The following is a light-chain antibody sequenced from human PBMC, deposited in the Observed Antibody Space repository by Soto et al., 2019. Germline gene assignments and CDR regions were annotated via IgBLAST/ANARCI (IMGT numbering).Light chain of an antibody. Sequence: SGRGIANRSCRASQSVSSNLAWYQQKPGQAPRLLIYGASTRATGIPARFSCSGAGAGFTLTIGGLPFLQFGVSYCQGYQHCSRTIGRGTKVDIK. CDR2: GAS. V-gene: IGKV3-15*01. J-gene: IGKJ1*01. CDR1: QSVSSN. CDR3: QGYQHCSRT.